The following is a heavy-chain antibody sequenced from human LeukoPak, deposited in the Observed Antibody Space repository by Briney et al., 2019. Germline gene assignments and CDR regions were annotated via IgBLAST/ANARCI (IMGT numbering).Heavy chain of an antibody. CDR1: GGTFSSYA. D-gene: IGHD1-7*01. CDR2: IIPILGIA. J-gene: IGHJ5*02. Sequence: ASVTVSCKASGGTFSSYAISWVRQAPGQGLEWMGRIIPILGIASYAQKFQGRVTITADKSTSTAYMELSSLRSEDTAVYYCASSIYYSGTTGWFDPWGQGTLVTVSS. V-gene: IGHV1-69*04. CDR3: ASSIYYSGTTGWFDP.